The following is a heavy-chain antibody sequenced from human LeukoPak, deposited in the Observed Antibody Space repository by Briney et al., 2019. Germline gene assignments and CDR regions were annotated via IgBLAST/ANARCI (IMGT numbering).Heavy chain of an antibody. CDR3: ARGQQLVLLNWFHT. CDR1: GGTFSSYA. D-gene: IGHD6-13*01. CDR2: IIPGFGRA. Sequence: SVKVSCKTSGGTFSSYALSWVRQAPGQGLEWMGGIIPGFGRATYAQKFQGRVTITADESTSTAYMELTRLRSEDTAVYYCARGQQLVLLNWFHTWGQGTLVTVSS. J-gene: IGHJ5*02. V-gene: IGHV1-69*13.